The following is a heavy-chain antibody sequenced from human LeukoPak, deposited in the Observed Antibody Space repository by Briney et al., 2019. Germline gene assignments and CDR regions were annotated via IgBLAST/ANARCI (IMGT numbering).Heavy chain of an antibody. D-gene: IGHD2-15*01. J-gene: IGHJ2*01. CDR2: INYSGNT. Sequence: PSETLSLTCTVSGGSISSYYWSWIRQPPGKGLEWIGYINYSGNTKYNPSLKSRVTISVDTSKNQFSLKLSSVTAADTAVYYCARSGGSWWYFDLWGRGTLVTVSS. V-gene: IGHV4-59*01. CDR1: GGSISSYY. CDR3: ARSGGSWWYFDL.